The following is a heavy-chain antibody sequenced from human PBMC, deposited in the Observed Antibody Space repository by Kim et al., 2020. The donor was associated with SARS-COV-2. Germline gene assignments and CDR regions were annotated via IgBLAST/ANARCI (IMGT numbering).Heavy chain of an antibody. CDR2: INAGNGNT. J-gene: IGHJ6*02. Sequence: ASVKVSCKASGYTFTSYAMHWVRQAPGQRLEWMGWINAGNGNTKYSQKFQGRVTITRDTSASTAYMELSSLRSEDTAVYYCARAGPYYYDSSGYYRHFYYYYGMDVWGQGTTVTVSS. V-gene: IGHV1-3*01. CDR1: GYTFTSYA. D-gene: IGHD3-22*01. CDR3: ARAGPYYYDSSGYYRHFYYYYGMDV.